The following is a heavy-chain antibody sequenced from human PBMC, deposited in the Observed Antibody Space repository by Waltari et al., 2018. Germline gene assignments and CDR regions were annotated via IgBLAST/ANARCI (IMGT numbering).Heavy chain of an antibody. Sequence: QVQLVESGGGVVQPGRSLSLSCTASGFTFSIHAMHWVRQAPGKGLEWVAVISHDGSTKYYADSVKGRFTISRDNSKNSLYLQMNSLRAEDTAVYYCARAVPGTEDFDFWGQGSLLTVSS. D-gene: IGHD6-19*01. V-gene: IGHV3-30-3*01. J-gene: IGHJ4*02. CDR2: ISHDGSTK. CDR1: GFTFSIHA. CDR3: ARAVPGTEDFDF.